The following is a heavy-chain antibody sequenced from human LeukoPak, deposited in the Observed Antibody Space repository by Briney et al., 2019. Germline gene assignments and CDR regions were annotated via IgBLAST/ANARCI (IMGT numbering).Heavy chain of an antibody. V-gene: IGHV3-7*01. CDR2: IKQDGSEK. CDR1: GYTFRKYN. J-gene: IGHJ4*02. Sequence: GGSLRLSCAASGYTFRKYNMNWVRQAPGKGLEWVANIKQDGSEKYYVDSVKGRFTIPRDNAKNSLYLQMNSLRAEDTAVYYCARDLFDYWGQGTLVTVSS. CDR3: ARDLFDY.